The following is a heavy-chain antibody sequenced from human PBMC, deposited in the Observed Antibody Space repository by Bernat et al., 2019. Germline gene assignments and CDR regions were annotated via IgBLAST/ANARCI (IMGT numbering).Heavy chain of an antibody. CDR2: ISYDGSNK. Sequence: QVQLVESGGGVVQPGRSLRLSCAASGFTFSSYAMHWVRQAPGKGLEWVAVISYDGSNKYYADSVKGRFTISRDNSKNALYLQMNSRRAEDTAVYYCATSILYSSGWSEFDPWGQGTLVTVSS. D-gene: IGHD6-19*01. V-gene: IGHV3-30-3*01. CDR3: ATSILYSSGWSEFDP. CDR1: GFTFSSYA. J-gene: IGHJ5*02.